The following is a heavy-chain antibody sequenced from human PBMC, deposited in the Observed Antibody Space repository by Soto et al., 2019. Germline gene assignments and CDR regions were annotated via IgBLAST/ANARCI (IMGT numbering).Heavy chain of an antibody. Sequence: TSETLSLSCAVSVGAVTSCGYSWGWIRQPPGQGLEWIGYMYHSGSTYYADSVKGRFTISRDNSKNTLYLQMNSLRAEDTAVYYCANHTLFDYWGQGTLVTVSS. J-gene: IGHJ4*02. CDR3: ANHTLFDY. V-gene: IGHV3-53*01. CDR1: VGAVTSCGYS. CDR2: MYHSGST.